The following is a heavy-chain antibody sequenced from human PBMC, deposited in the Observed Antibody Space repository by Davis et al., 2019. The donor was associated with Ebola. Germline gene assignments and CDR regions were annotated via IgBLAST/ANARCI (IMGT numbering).Heavy chain of an antibody. Sequence: HTGGSLRLSCVVSGFSFSSYWMHWVRQAPGKGLVWVSRIKSDGSTKSYADSVKGRFTISRDNAKNTLYLQMDSLRAEDTAVYYCARDGEHYSDLDYWGQGTLVTVPS. CDR2: IKSDGSTK. CDR1: GFSFSSYW. J-gene: IGHJ4*02. CDR3: ARDGEHYSDLDY. V-gene: IGHV3-74*01. D-gene: IGHD1-26*01.